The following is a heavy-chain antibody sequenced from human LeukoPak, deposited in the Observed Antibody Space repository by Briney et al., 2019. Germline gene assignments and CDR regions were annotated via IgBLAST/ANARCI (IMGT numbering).Heavy chain of an antibody. Sequence: ASVKVSCKASGYTFTSYGISWVRQAPGQGLEWMGWISAYNGNTNYAQKLQGRVTMTADTSTSTAYMELRSLRSDDTAVYYCARYYSSGWYEAFDYWGQGTLVTVSS. D-gene: IGHD6-19*01. V-gene: IGHV1-18*01. J-gene: IGHJ4*02. CDR1: GYTFTSYG. CDR3: ARYYSSGWYEAFDY. CDR2: ISAYNGNT.